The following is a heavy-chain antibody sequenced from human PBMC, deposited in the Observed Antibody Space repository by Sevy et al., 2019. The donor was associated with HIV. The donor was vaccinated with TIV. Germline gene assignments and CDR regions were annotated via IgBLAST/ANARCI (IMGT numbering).Heavy chain of an antibody. D-gene: IGHD3-10*02. CDR3: AKPPSNHDVLHYYGMDV. CDR2: ISFSGVST. V-gene: IGHV3-23*01. CDR1: GFTFGSYR. J-gene: IGHJ6*02. Sequence: GGSLRLSCVGSGFTFGSYRMSWVRQPPGKGLEWVSSISFSGVSTFYAYSVRGRFTISRDNSKNILYLQMNSLRAEDTAVYFCAKPPSNHDVLHYYGMDVWGQGTTVTVSS.